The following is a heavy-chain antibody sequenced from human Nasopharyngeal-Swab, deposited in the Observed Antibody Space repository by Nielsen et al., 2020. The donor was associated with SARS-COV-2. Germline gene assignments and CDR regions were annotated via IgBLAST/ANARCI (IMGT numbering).Heavy chain of an antibody. V-gene: IGHV1-2*06. D-gene: IGHD5-18*01. J-gene: IGHJ6*02. Sequence: ASVKVSCKASGYTFTGYYMHWVRQAPGQGLEWMGRINPNSGGTNYAQKLQGRVTMTTDTSTSTAYMELRSLRSDDTAVYYCARDPPTTHTAKGGTYYYYGMDVWGQGTTVTVSS. CDR2: INPNSGGT. CDR1: GYTFTGYY. CDR3: ARDPPTTHTAKGGTYYYYGMDV.